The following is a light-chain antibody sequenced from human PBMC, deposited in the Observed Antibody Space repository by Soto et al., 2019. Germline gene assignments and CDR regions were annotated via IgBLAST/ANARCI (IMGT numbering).Light chain of an antibody. CDR3: CSYAGSPMYV. CDR2: DVS. CDR1: SSDVGGYNY. J-gene: IGLJ1*01. V-gene: IGLV2-11*01. Sequence: QSALTQPRSVSGSPGQSVTISCTGTSSDVGGYNYVSWYQQHPGKAPKVMIYDVSERPSVVPDRFSGSKSGNTASLTISGLPAEDAADYYCCSYAGSPMYVFGTGTKLTVL.